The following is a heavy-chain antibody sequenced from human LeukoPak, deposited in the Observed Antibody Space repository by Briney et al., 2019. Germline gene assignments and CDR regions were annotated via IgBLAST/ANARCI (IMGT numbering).Heavy chain of an antibody. V-gene: IGHV4-59*01. J-gene: IGHJ4*02. Sequence: PSETLSLTCTVSGGSINNYYWSWIRQPPGKGLEWIGYVYSSGLTNYNPSLRSRVTISIGTSRSQFFLKLNSVTAADTAVYYCEKYLRDSGTYYFDNWGQGALVTVSS. CDR2: VYSSGLT. D-gene: IGHD2-2*02. CDR1: GGSINNYY. CDR3: EKYLRDSGTYYFDN.